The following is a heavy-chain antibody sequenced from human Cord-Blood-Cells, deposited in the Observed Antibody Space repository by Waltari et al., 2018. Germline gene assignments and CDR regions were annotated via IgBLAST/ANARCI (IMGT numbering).Heavy chain of an antibody. CDR2: MNPNSGNT. J-gene: IGHJ3*02. CDR1: GYTFTSYE. Sequence: QVQLVQSGAEVKKPGASVKVSCKACGYTFTSYEINGVRQATGQGLEWMGWMNPNSGNTGYAQKFQGRVTITRNTSISTAYMELSSLRSEDTAVYYCARGAAGSDAFDIWGQGTMVTVSS. V-gene: IGHV1-8*03. CDR3: ARGAAGSDAFDI. D-gene: IGHD6-19*01.